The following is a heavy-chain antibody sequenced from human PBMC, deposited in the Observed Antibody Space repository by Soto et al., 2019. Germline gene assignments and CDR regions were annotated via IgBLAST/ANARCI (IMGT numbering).Heavy chain of an antibody. CDR2: IYYSGST. CDR3: ARDPSASGIYFDY. J-gene: IGHJ4*02. CDR1: GGSITRDGYY. Sequence: QVQLQESGPGVVKPSQTLSLTCTVYGGSITRDGYYWSWIRQHPGTRLEWIGYIYYSGSTYYNPSLKSLVTISVDTSKNQFSLKLSSVTAADPAVYYCARDPSASGIYFDYWGQGTLGTVSS. D-gene: IGHD3-10*01. V-gene: IGHV4-31*01.